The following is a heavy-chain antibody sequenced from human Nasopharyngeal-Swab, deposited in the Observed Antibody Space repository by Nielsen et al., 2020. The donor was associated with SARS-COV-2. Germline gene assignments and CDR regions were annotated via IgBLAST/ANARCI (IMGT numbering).Heavy chain of an antibody. Sequence: WIRQPPGKGLEWIGYIYYSGSTNYNPSLKGRVTISVDTSKNQFSLKLSSVTAADTAVYYCARDRAWDSSGWDYYYGMDVWGQGTTVTVSS. V-gene: IGHV4-59*01. D-gene: IGHD6-19*01. J-gene: IGHJ6*02. CDR2: IYYSGST. CDR3: ARDRAWDSSGWDYYYGMDV.